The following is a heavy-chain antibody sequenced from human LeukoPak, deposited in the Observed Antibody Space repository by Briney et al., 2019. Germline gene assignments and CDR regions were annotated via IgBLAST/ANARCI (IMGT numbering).Heavy chain of an antibody. V-gene: IGHV3-74*01. CDR2: ISTDGTNT. Sequence: PGGSLRLSCAASGFTFSDNWMYWVRQAPGKGLVLISHISTDGTNTSYADSVKGRFTISRDNAKHTVYLQMNSLRAEDTAVYYCVTALGNYWGQGTLVTVPS. D-gene: IGHD5-18*01. CDR1: GFTFSDNW. J-gene: IGHJ4*02. CDR3: VTALGNY.